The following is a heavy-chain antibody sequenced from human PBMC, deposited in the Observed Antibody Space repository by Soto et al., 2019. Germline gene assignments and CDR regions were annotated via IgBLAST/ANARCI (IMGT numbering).Heavy chain of an antibody. V-gene: IGHV3-33*01. Sequence: GGSLRLSCAASGFTFSSYGMHWVRQAPGKGLEWVAVIWYDGSNKYYADSVKGRFTISRDNSKNTLYLQMNSLRAEDTAVYYCASTPLTDIVLMVYAMVYWGQGTLVTVSS. J-gene: IGHJ4*02. CDR1: GFTFSSYG. CDR2: IWYDGSNK. CDR3: ASTPLTDIVLMVYAMVY. D-gene: IGHD2-8*01.